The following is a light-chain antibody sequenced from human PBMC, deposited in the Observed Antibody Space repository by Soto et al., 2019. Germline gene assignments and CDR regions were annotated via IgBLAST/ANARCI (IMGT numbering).Light chain of an antibody. J-gene: IGLJ1*01. Sequence: QSALTQPGSVSGSPGQSITISCTGTSSDVGGYNYVSWYQQHPGKAPKLMIYDVSNRPSGVSNRFSGSKSGNTASLTISGLQAEDEAAYYCSSYTSSSTLDVFGTGTKVTVL. CDR1: SSDVGGYNY. CDR3: SSYTSSSTLDV. V-gene: IGLV2-14*01. CDR2: DVS.